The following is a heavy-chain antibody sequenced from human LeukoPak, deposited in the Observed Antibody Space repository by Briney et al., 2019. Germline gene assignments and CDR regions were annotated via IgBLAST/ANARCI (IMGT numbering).Heavy chain of an antibody. CDR2: IDWCEDK. CDR3: ARLNSGTHLDY. D-gene: IGHD1-26*01. V-gene: IGHV2-70*04. CDR1: WFALSTRGMR. J-gene: IGHJ4*02. Sequence: SGPARVKPTQTLTLTCTFSWFALSTRGMRVSWIRQPPGMAVEGLARIDWCEDKFYSTSLKTSLTISKDTSKNQVVLTMTNIDPVDTATYYCARLNSGTHLDYWGQGTLVTVSS.